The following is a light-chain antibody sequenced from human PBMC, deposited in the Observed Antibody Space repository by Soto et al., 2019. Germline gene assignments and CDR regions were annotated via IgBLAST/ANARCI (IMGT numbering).Light chain of an antibody. CDR1: QTVSSN. Sequence: EMVITQSPATLSVSPGGRATLSCRASQTVSSNLAWYQQKPGQAPRLLIFGASTRATGIPARFSGSGSGTEFTLTISSLQSEDFAVYYCQQYITWPRTFGQGTKVEI. V-gene: IGKV3-15*01. J-gene: IGKJ1*01. CDR2: GAS. CDR3: QQYITWPRT.